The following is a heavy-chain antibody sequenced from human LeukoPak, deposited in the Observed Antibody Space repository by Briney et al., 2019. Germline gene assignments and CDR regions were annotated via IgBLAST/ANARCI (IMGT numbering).Heavy chain of an antibody. J-gene: IGHJ4*02. Sequence: PGRSLRLSCAASGFTFSSYGMHWVRQAPGKGLEWVAVIWYDGSNKYYADSVKGRFTISRDNSKNTLYLQMNSLRAEDTAVYYCARDGEYCSSTSCSYLFDYWSQGTLVTVSS. CDR1: GFTFSSYG. V-gene: IGHV3-33*01. CDR3: ARDGEYCSSTSCSYLFDY. CDR2: IWYDGSNK. D-gene: IGHD2-2*01.